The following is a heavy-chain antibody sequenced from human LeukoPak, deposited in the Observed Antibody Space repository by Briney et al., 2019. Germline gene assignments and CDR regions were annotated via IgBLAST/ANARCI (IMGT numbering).Heavy chain of an antibody. CDR2: IHFNGTNK. D-gene: IGHD3-16*01. J-gene: IGHJ4*02. CDR3: VRGDSVDY. Sequence: QSGGSLRLSCVISGFTLSHFGIHWVRQAPGKGQDWVAFIHFNGTNKNYADSVKGRFTVSRDNSKNTVYLQMSGLRGEDTAVYYCVRGDSVDYWGQGTLVAVSA. V-gene: IGHV3-30*02. CDR1: GFTLSHFG.